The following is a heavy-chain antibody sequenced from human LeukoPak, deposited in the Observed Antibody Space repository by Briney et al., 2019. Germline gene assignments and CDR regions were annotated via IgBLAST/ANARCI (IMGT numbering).Heavy chain of an antibody. CDR3: ARDGSGDSSGSSLNY. J-gene: IGHJ4*02. CDR2: IFYSGST. Sequence: SETLSLTCTVSGGSISTSNYYWGWIRQPPGKGLEWIGNIFYSGSTYYSPSLRSRVTISLDTSRNQFSLKLNSVTAADTAVYYCARDGSGDSSGSSLNYWGQGTLVTVSS. CDR1: GGSISTSNYY. D-gene: IGHD2-15*01. V-gene: IGHV4-39*07.